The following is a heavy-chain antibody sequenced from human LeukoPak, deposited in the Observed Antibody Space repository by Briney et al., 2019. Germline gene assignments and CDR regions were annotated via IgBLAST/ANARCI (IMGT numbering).Heavy chain of an antibody. D-gene: IGHD2-15*01. V-gene: IGHV4-61*02. CDR2: IYTSGST. CDR3: ARSVAATSHFDN. J-gene: IGHJ4*02. Sequence: SQTLSLTCTVSGGSISSGSYYWSWIRQPAGKGLEWIGRIYTSGSTNYNPSLKGRVTISVDTSKNQFSLKLNSVTAADTAVYYCARSVAATSHFDNWGQGTLVTVSS. CDR1: GGSISSGSYY.